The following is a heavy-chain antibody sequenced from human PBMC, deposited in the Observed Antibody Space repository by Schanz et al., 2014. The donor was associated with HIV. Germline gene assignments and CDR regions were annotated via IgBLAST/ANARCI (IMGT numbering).Heavy chain of an antibody. J-gene: IGHJ4*02. V-gene: IGHV3-48*01. D-gene: IGHD6-19*01. CDR3: AKMARSVAANTNFDY. Sequence: VQLVESGGGVVQPGRSLRLSCAASGFSLNRYSVNWVRQTPGKGLEWISYISSSGSTRHYADSMKGRFTISRDNAKNCVYLQMNSLRAEDTAVYYCAKMARSVAANTNFDYWGQGTLVTVSS. CDR1: GFSLNRYS. CDR2: ISSSGSTR.